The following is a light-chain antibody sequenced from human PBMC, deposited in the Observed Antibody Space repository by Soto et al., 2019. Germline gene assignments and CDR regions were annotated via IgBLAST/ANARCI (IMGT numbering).Light chain of an antibody. V-gene: IGKV3-20*01. J-gene: IGKJ5*01. CDR3: QQYDSFPLIA. CDR1: QTVSSAY. CDR2: GTS. Sequence: EIVLTQSPDTLSLSPGERATLSCGASQTVSSAYLGWYQQKPGQAPRLLIYGTSSRATGIPDRFSGSGSGTDFTLTISRLEPEDFAVHYCQQYDSFPLIAVGQGTRLEIK.